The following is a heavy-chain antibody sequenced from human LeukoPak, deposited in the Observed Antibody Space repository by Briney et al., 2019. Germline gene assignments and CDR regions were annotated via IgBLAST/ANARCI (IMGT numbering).Heavy chain of an antibody. D-gene: IGHD6-19*01. CDR3: AREERSIAVAGPNWFDP. CDR1: GYTFTSYG. CDR2: ISAYNGNT. V-gene: IGHV1-18*01. J-gene: IGHJ5*02. Sequence: ASVKVSCKASGYTFTSYGISWVRQAPGQGLEWMGWISAYNGNTNYAQKLRGRVTMTTDTSTSTAYMELRSLRSDDTAVYYCAREERSIAVAGPNWFDPWGQGTLVTVSS.